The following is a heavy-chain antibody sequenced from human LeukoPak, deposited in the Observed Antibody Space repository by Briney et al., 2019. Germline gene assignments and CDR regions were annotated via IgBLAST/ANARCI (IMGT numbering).Heavy chain of an antibody. CDR1: GGSISSYY. J-gene: IGHJ4*02. Sequence: PPETLSLTCTVSGGSISSYYWSWIRQPPGKALEWIGYIYYSGSTNYNPSLKSRVTISVDTSKNQFSLKLSSVTAADTAVYYCATSRAYDYHFDYWGQGTLVTVSS. V-gene: IGHV4-59*01. CDR3: ATSRAYDYHFDY. D-gene: IGHD5-12*01. CDR2: IYYSGST.